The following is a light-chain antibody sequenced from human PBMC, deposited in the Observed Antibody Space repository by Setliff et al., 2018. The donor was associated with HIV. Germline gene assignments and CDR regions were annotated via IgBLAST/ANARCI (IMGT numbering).Light chain of an antibody. V-gene: IGLV2-14*01. Sequence: QSALTQPASVSGSPGQSITISCTGTSSDVGSYNYVSWYQQLPGKAPKLMISEVSNRPSGVSNRFSGSKSDNTASLTISGLQAEDEADYFCSSFTSTTTLVFGTGTKVTVL. J-gene: IGLJ1*01. CDR1: SSDVGSYNY. CDR2: EVS. CDR3: SSFTSTTTLV.